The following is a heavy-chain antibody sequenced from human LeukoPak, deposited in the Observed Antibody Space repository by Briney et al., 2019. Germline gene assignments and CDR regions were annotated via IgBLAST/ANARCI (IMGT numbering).Heavy chain of an antibody. V-gene: IGHV3-66*02. D-gene: IGHD5-12*01. Sequence: GGSLRLSCAASGFTVSSNYMSWVRQAPGKGLEWVSVIYSGGSTYYADSVKGRFTISRDNSKNTLYLQMNSLRAEDTAVYYCARVGGYSGYGLYYYYYGMDVWGQGTTATVSS. CDR3: ARVGGYSGYGLYYYYYGMDV. CDR1: GFTVSSNY. CDR2: IYSGGST. J-gene: IGHJ6*02.